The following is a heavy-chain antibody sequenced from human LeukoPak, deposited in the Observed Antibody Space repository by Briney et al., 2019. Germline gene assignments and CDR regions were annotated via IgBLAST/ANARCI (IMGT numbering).Heavy chain of an antibody. Sequence: SSETLSLTCTVSGGSISSYYWSWIRQPPGKGLEWIGYIYYSGSTHYNPSLKSRVTISVDTSKNQFSLKLSSVTAADTAVYYCAGAYWFDPWGQGTLVTVSS. CDR2: IYYSGST. CDR1: GGSISSYY. D-gene: IGHD2-21*01. CDR3: AGAYWFDP. J-gene: IGHJ5*02. V-gene: IGHV4-59*08.